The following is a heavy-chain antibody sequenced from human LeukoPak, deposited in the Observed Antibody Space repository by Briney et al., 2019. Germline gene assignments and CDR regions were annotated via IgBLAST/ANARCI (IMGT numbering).Heavy chain of an antibody. CDR3: AKDVGRLERNPDY. Sequence: PGGSLRLSCSASGFTFSSYGMHWVRQAPGKGLEWVAVISYDGSNKYYADSVKGRFTISRDNAKNSLYLQMNSLRAEDTALYHCAKDVGRLERNPDYWGQGTLVTVSS. CDR1: GFTFSSYG. CDR2: ISYDGSNK. V-gene: IGHV3-30*18. D-gene: IGHD1-1*01. J-gene: IGHJ4*02.